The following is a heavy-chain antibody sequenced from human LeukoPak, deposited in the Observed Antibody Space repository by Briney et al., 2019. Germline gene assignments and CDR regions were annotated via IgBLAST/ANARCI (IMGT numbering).Heavy chain of an antibody. V-gene: IGHV4-61*02. D-gene: IGHD3-10*01. CDR3: ARSSSMVRGGRTFDI. J-gene: IGHJ3*02. Sequence: SETLSLTCTVAGDSISRGSYYWSWIRQPAGKGLEWIGRIYTSGSTNYNPSLNSRVTISVDTSKNQFSLKLSFVTAADTAEYYCARSSSMVRGGRTFDIWGQGTMVTVSS. CDR2: IYTSGST. CDR1: GDSISRGSYY.